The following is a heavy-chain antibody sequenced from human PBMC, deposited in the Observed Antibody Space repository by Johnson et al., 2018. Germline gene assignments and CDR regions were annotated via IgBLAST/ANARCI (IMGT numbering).Heavy chain of an antibody. V-gene: IGHV4-59*01. CDR3: AGVDDYVRAFDS. J-gene: IGHJ3*02. Sequence: QVQLQESGPGLVKPSETLSLTCTVSCGSISTYYWSWIRQPPGKGLEWIGYIYYSGSTNYNPSLKSRVTISLDTSQNLFSLKLSSVTAADAAVYYCAGVDDYVRAFDSWGQGTMVTVSS. CDR1: CGSISTYY. CDR2: IYYSGST. D-gene: IGHD4-17*01.